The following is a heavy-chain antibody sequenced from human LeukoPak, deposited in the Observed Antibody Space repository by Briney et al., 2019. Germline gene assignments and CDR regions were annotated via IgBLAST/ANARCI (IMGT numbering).Heavy chain of an antibody. CDR3: ANSIVGGRNFDY. Sequence: GGSLRLSCAASGFTFSSNAMSWVGQAPGKRLEGVSIISDSGGATYYADSVKGRFTISRDNSKNTLYLQMDSLRDEDTAVYYCANSIVGGRNFDYWGQGTLVTVSS. V-gene: IGHV3-23*01. CDR1: GFTFSSNA. J-gene: IGHJ4*02. CDR2: ISDSGGAT. D-gene: IGHD1-26*01.